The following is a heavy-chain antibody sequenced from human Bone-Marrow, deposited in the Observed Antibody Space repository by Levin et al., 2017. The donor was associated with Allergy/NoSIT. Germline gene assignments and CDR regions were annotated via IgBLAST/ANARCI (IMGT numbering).Heavy chain of an antibody. CDR3: ERDLNRWQGTFDL. Sequence: GESLKISCAASGFNFRNYAMYWVRQAPGTGLEWVAYISHDGSKQWHADSVKGRFSISRDNSENTLYLQMNILTVDDTAMFYCERDLNRWQGTFDLWGQGTMVIVSS. J-gene: IGHJ3*01. CDR2: ISHDGSKQ. CDR1: GFNFRNYA. D-gene: IGHD2-15*01. V-gene: IGHV3-30*04.